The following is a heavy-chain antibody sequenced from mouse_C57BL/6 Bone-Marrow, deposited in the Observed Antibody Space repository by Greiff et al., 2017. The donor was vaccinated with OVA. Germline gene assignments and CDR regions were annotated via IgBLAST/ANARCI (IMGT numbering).Heavy chain of an antibody. Sequence: VQLQQSGAGLVKPGASLKLSCAASGFTFSDYGMHWVSQAPEQGLEWVAYISSGSSTIHYADKVKGRVTISRDNAKNTLFLQLTSLRSEDTAMYYCASGGYWYFDVWGKGTTVTVSS. CDR3: ASGGYWYFDV. CDR2: ISSGSSTI. V-gene: IGHV5-17*01. CDR1: GFTFSDYG. D-gene: IGHD2-2*01. J-gene: IGHJ1*03.